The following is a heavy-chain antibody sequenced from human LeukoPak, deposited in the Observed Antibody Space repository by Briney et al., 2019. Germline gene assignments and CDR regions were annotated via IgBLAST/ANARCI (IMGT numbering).Heavy chain of an antibody. CDR1: GGSISSAGYY. CDR3: ASSIGRTSSGQVEDY. V-gene: IGHV4-30-2*01. J-gene: IGHJ4*02. D-gene: IGHD6-25*01. Sequence: PSQTLSLTCTVSGGSISSAGYYWSWIRQPPGKGLECIGYIYHSGSTYYNPSLKSRVTISVDRSKNQFSLNLSSVTAADTAVYYCASSIGRTSSGQVEDYWGQGTLVTVSS. CDR2: IYHSGST.